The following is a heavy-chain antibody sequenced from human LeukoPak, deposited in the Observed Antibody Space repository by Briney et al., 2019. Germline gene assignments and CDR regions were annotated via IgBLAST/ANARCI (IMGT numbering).Heavy chain of an antibody. V-gene: IGHV3-23*01. Sequence: AGGSLRLSCAASGFTFSSYGMSWVRQAPGKGLEWVSAISGSGGSTYYADSVKGRFTISRDNSKNTLYLQMNSLRAEDTAVYYCAKDHYGDYLSPLDYWGQGTLVTVSS. J-gene: IGHJ4*02. CDR1: GFTFSSYG. D-gene: IGHD4-17*01. CDR2: ISGSGGST. CDR3: AKDHYGDYLSPLDY.